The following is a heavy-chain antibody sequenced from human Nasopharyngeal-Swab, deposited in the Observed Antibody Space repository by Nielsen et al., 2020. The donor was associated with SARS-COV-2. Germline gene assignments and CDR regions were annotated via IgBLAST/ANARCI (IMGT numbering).Heavy chain of an antibody. CDR1: GYTFIFYY. V-gene: IGHV1-2*02. J-gene: IGHJ3*02. D-gene: IGHD3-16*01. Sequence: ASVKVSCKASGYTFIFYYIHWVRQAPGQGLEWMGWINPNSGGTNYAQKFQGRVTMTRDTSISTAYMELSRLRSDDTAVYYCARVVWVDWDACHIWGQGTIVTVSS. CDR2: INPNSGGT. CDR3: ARVVWVDWDACHI.